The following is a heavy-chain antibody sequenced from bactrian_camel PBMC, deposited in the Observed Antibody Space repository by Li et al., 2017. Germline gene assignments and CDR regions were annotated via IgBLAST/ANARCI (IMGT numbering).Heavy chain of an antibody. Sequence: DVQLVESGGGSVQAGGSLTLSCAASGYNYHGDLCMGWFRQAPGNQREGVAFIRSDGDTTYSDAVSGRFTVSHDNSDNTLHLQMNSLKPEDTAMYYCAADEDLYGLVHVCFQRLPSSKYLGQGTQVTVS. CDR1: GYNYHGDL. V-gene: IGHV3S66*01. CDR2: IRSDGDT. D-gene: IGHD3*01. J-gene: IGHJ4*01.